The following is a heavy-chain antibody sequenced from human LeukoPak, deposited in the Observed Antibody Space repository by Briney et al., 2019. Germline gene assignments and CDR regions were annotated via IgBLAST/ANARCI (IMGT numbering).Heavy chain of an antibody. CDR3: AREIPSRNWSESYYYYYGMDV. CDR2: INPNSGGT. V-gene: IGHV1-2*02. J-gene: IGHJ6*02. CDR1: GYTFTSYG. Sequence: GASVKVSCKASGYTFTSYGISWVRQAPGQGLEWMGWINPNSGGTNYAQKFQGRVTMTRDTCISTAYMELSRLRSDDTAVYYCAREIPSRNWSESYYYYYGMDVWGQGTTVTVSS. D-gene: IGHD1-1*01.